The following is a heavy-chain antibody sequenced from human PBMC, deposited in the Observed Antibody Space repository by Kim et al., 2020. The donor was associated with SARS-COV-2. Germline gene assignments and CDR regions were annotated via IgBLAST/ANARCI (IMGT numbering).Heavy chain of an antibody. D-gene: IGHD6-13*01. Sequence: GGSLRLSCAASGFTFSSYTMNWVRQPPGKGLEWVSSISSGSSNIYYADSVRGRFTISRDNAKNSLYLQMNSLRAEDTALYYCASEIAAIGPEYFQHWGQGTLVTVSS. CDR2: ISSGSSNI. CDR1: GFTFSSYT. V-gene: IGHV3-21*06. J-gene: IGHJ1*01. CDR3: ASEIAAIGPEYFQH.